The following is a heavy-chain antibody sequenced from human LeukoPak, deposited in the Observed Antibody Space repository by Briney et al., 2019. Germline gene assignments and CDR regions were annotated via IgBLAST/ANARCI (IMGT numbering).Heavy chain of an antibody. J-gene: IGHJ3*02. D-gene: IGHD2/OR15-2a*01. CDR1: GFTFSSYA. V-gene: IGHV3-30*04. CDR2: ISYDGSNK. Sequence: GGSLRLSCAASGFTFSSYAMHWVRQAPGKGLEWVAVISYDGSNKYYADSVKGRFTISRDNSKNTLYLQMNSLRAEDTAVYYCATHSTDYDAHDAFDIWGQGTMVTVSS. CDR3: ATHSTDYDAHDAFDI.